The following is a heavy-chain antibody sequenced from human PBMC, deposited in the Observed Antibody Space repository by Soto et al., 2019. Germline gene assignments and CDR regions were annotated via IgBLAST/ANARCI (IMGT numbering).Heavy chain of an antibody. D-gene: IGHD3-16*01. CDR2: INHSGST. Sequence: SETLSLTCAVYGGSFSGYYWSWIRQPPGKGLEWIGEINHSGSTNYNPSLKSRVTISVDKSKNQFSLKLSSVTAADTAVYYCALIDAPLYWFDPWGQGTLVTVSS. J-gene: IGHJ5*02. V-gene: IGHV4-34*01. CDR3: ALIDAPLYWFDP. CDR1: GGSFSGYY.